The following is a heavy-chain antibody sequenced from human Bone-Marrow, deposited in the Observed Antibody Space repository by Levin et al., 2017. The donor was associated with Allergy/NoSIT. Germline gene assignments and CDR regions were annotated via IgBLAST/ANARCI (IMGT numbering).Heavy chain of an antibody. V-gene: IGHV4-4*02. D-gene: IGHD3-9*01. CDR2: IQHSGST. CDR1: GGSISSSNW. J-gene: IGHJ6*03. CDR3: ARETGYFFRSFYYNYYIDV. Sequence: PSETLSLTCAVSGGSISSSNWWTWVRQPPGKGLEWIGEIQHSGSTNYNPSLKSRVTMSVDMSKNQFSLKLSSVTAADTAVYYCARETGYFFRSFYYNYYIDVWGKGTTVTVSS.